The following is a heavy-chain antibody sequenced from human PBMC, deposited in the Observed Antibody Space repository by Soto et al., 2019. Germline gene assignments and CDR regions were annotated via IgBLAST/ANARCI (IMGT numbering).Heavy chain of an antibody. J-gene: IGHJ4*02. CDR2: INAGNGNT. D-gene: IGHD4-17*01. Sequence: VKVSCKASGYTFTSYAMHWVRQAPGQRLEWMGWINAGNGNTKYSQKFQGRVTMTRDTSTSTVYMELSSLRSEDTAVYYCARAVSTKTAPIDYWGQGTLVTVS. CDR1: GYTFTSYA. V-gene: IGHV1-3*01. CDR3: ARAVSTKTAPIDY.